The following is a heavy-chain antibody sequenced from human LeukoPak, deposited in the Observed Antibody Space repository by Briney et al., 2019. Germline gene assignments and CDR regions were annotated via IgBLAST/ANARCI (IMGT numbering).Heavy chain of an antibody. D-gene: IGHD3-10*01. J-gene: IGHJ4*02. Sequence: PGESLRLSCAASGFTFSSYAMSWVRQAPGKGLEWVSAISASGGSTYYADSVKGRFTISRDNSKNTLYLQMNSLRAEDTAVYYCAKDEGRGITMVRGASDYWGQGTLVTVSS. CDR1: GFTFSSYA. CDR3: AKDEGRGITMVRGASDY. CDR2: ISASGGST. V-gene: IGHV3-23*01.